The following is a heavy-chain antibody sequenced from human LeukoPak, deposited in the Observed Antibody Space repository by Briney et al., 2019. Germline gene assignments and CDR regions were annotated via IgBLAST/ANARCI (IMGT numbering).Heavy chain of an antibody. Sequence: SEILSLTCTVSGGSISSYYWSWIRQPAGTALEWIGRIYTSGTITYNPSLKSRVTMSVDTSKNQFSLKLSSVTAADTAVYYCARDSGTTGEVKFDPWGQGTLVTVSS. J-gene: IGHJ5*02. V-gene: IGHV4-4*07. CDR2: IYTSGTI. CDR3: ARDSGTTGEVKFDP. CDR1: GGSISSYY. D-gene: IGHD3-10*01.